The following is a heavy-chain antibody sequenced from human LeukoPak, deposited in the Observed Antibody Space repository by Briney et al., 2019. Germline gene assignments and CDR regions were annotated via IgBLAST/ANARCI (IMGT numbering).Heavy chain of an antibody. CDR3: ARGAYYWNSGSFDY. Sequence: GGSLRLSCAASGVTLSSNNMSWVPHAPGKGLEWGSVIYSGGSTYHADSVKGRLTISRDNSKNTLYLQMNSLRAEDTAVYYCARGAYYWNSGSFDYWGQGTLVTVSS. D-gene: IGHD1-7*01. CDR2: IYSGGST. J-gene: IGHJ4*02. V-gene: IGHV3-53*01. CDR1: GVTLSSNN.